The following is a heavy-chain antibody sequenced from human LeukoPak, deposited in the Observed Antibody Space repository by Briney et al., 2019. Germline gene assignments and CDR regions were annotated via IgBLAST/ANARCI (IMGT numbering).Heavy chain of an antibody. D-gene: IGHD5-24*01. CDR2: IYYSGST. Sequence: SETLSLTCTVSGGSISSYYWSWIRQPPGKGLEWIGYIYYSGSTNYNPSLKSRVTISVDTSKNQFSLKQSSVTAADTAVYYCARAPIEGWLQSLGGYYFDYWGQGTLVTVSS. V-gene: IGHV4-59*01. J-gene: IGHJ4*02. CDR1: GGSISSYY. CDR3: ARAPIEGWLQSLGGYYFDY.